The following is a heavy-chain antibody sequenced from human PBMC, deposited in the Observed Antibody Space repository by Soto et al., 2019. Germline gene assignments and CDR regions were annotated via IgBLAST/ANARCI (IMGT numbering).Heavy chain of an antibody. CDR3: ASDYYGMDV. CDR2: TYQSGSA. V-gene: IGHV4-30-2*06. Sequence: QLQLQESGSGLVKPSQTLSLTCTVSGGSISSGGYSWTWIRQSPGKGLEWIGYTYQSGSAYYNPSLKSRVTISVDRSKNQFAMNLTSVTAADTAGYYCASDYYGMDVWGQGTTVTVSS. J-gene: IGHJ6*02. CDR1: GGSISSGGYS.